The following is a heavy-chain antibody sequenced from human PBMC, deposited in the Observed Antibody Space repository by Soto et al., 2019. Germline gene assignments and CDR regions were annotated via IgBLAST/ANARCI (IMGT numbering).Heavy chain of an antibody. J-gene: IGHJ4*02. Sequence: PSETLSLTCTVSGGSISSYYWSWIRQPPGKGLEWIGYIYYSGSTNYNPSLKSRVTISVYTSKNQFSLKLSSVTAADTAVYYCARAIVDTAMVHFDYWGQGTLVTVSS. CDR3: ARAIVDTAMVHFDY. V-gene: IGHV4-59*01. D-gene: IGHD5-18*01. CDR2: IYYSGST. CDR1: GGSISSYY.